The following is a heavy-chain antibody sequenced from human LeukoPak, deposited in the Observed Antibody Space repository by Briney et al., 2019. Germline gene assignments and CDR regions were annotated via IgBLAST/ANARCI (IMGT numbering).Heavy chain of an antibody. D-gene: IGHD6-19*01. Sequence: PGVPLRLSCAASGFTFNNYAMSWLRQAPEKGLEGVSRISDSGYNTYYAVFVKGRFTISRDNSKNTLYLQMDSLRAEDTAVYYCAKDGSSLGWYMAGWFGPWGQGTLVTVSS. CDR3: AKDGSSLGWYMAGWFGP. J-gene: IGHJ5*02. CDR1: GFTFNNYA. CDR2: ISDSGYNT. V-gene: IGHV3-23*01.